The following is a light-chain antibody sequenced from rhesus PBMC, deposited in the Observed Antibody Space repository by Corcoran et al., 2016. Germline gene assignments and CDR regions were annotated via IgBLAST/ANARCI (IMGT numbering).Light chain of an antibody. V-gene: IGLV2-32*01. Sequence: QAALTQPRSVSGSPGQSVTISCTGTGSDSGCYNYVSWYQQHPGTAPKLMIYEVSKRPSGVSDRFSGSKSGNTASLTISGLQAEDEADYYGCSYAGSYTHIFGAGTRLTVL. J-gene: IGLJ1*01. CDR3: CSYAGSYTHI. CDR1: GSDSGCYNY. CDR2: EVS.